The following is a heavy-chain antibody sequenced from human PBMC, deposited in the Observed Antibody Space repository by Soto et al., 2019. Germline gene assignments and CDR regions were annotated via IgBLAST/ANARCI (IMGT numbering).Heavy chain of an antibody. J-gene: IGHJ4*02. V-gene: IGHV3-23*01. D-gene: IGHD6-13*01. CDR3: AKDLNRYSSSWPTADY. CDR1: GFTFSSYA. Sequence: QPGGSLRLSCAASGFTFSSYAMSWVRQAPGKGLEWVSAISGSGGSTYYADSVKGRFTISRDNSKNTLYLQMNSLRAEDTAVYYCAKDLNRYSSSWPTADYWGQGTLVTVSS. CDR2: ISGSGGST.